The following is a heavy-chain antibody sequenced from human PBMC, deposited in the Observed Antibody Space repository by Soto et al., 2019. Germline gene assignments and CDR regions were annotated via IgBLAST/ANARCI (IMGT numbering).Heavy chain of an antibody. CDR1: GFTFSSYS. CDR3: ASDTTPNDSSGPDAFDI. D-gene: IGHD3-22*01. J-gene: IGHJ3*02. Sequence: NPGGSLRLSCAASGFTFSSYSMNWVRQAPGKGLEWVSSISSSSSYIYYADSVKGRFTISRDNAKNSLYLQMNSLRAEDTAVYYCASDTTPNDSSGPDAFDIWGQGTMV. V-gene: IGHV3-21*01. CDR2: ISSSSSYI.